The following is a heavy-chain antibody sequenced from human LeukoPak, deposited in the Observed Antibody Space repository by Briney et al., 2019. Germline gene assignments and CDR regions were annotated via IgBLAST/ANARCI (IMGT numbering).Heavy chain of an antibody. V-gene: IGHV3-73*01. D-gene: IGHD3-22*01. CDR3: HYYDSSGLADY. Sequence: GGSLRPSCAASGFTFSGSALHWVRQASGKGLEWVGRIRSKANSYATAYAASVKGRFTISRDDSKNTAYLQMNSLKTEDTAVYYCHYYDSSGLADYWGQGTLVTVSS. J-gene: IGHJ4*02. CDR1: GFTFSGSA. CDR2: IRSKANSYAT.